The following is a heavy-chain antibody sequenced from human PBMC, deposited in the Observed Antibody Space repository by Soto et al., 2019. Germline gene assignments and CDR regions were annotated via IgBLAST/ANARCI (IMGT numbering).Heavy chain of an antibody. CDR3: ARPVVEYSSSPGWFDP. CDR1: GGTIWSGDYY. D-gene: IGHD6-6*01. Sequence: PSETMSLTCTVCGGTIWSGDYYWRWIRQPPGKGLEWIGYIYYSGSTYYNPSLKSRVTISVDTSKNQFSLKLSSVTAADTAVYYCARPVVEYSSSPGWFDPWGQGTLVTVSS. V-gene: IGHV4-30-4*01. CDR2: IYYSGST. J-gene: IGHJ5*02.